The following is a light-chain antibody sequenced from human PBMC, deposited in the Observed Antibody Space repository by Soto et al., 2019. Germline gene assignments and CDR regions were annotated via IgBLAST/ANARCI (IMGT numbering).Light chain of an antibody. J-gene: IGLJ2*01. CDR2: ENN. Sequence: QSVLTQPPSVSAAPGQKVTISCSGSSSNIGKNYVSWYQQLPGTPPKLLIHENNKRPSGIPDRFSGSKSGTSATLGITGLQTGDEADYYCGTWDSSLGAVLFGGGTK. V-gene: IGLV1-51*02. CDR3: GTWDSSLGAVL. CDR1: SSNIGKNY.